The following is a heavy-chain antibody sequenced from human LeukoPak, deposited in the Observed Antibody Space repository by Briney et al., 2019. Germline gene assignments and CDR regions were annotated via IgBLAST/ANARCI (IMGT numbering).Heavy chain of an antibody. CDR3: TRVIVKYSSSWYEFDY. D-gene: IGHD6-13*01. V-gene: IGHV3-49*03. Sequence: PGGSLRLSCTASGFTFGDYAMSWFRQAPGKGLEWVGFIRSKAYGGTTEYAASVKGRFIISRDDSKSIAYLQMNSLKTEDTAVYYCTRVIVKYSSSWYEFDYWGQGTLVTVSS. J-gene: IGHJ4*02. CDR2: IRSKAYGGTT. CDR1: GFTFGDYA.